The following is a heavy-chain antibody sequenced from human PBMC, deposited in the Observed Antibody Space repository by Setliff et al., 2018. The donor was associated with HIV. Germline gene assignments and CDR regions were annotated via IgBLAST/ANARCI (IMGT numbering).Heavy chain of an antibody. J-gene: IGHJ4*02. V-gene: IGHV1-18*01. D-gene: IGHD1-26*01. Sequence: ASVKVSCKASGYSFSSYGVTWVRQAPGQGLEWMGWISVYNGNTNYAQKLQNRVTMTTDTSTSTAYMDLRSLSSDDTAVYYCARDFFTVPSREGYDYWGQGTLVTVSS. CDR1: GYSFSSYG. CDR2: ISVYNGNT. CDR3: ARDFFTVPSREGYDY.